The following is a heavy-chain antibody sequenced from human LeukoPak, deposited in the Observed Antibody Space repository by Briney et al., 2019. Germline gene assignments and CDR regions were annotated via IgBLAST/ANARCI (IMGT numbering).Heavy chain of an antibody. CDR1: GGTFSSYA. CDR3: ARVSTYYYDSSGYYHFDY. D-gene: IGHD3-22*01. CDR2: IIPILGIA. Sequence: SVKVSCKASGGTFSSYAISWVQQAPGQGLEWMGRIIPILGIANYAQKFQGRVTITADKSTSTAYMELSSLRSEDTAVYYCARVSTYYYDSSGYYHFDYWGQGTLVTVSS. V-gene: IGHV1-69*04. J-gene: IGHJ4*02.